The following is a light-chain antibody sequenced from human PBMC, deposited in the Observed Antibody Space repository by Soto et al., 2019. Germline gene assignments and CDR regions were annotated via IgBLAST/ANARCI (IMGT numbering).Light chain of an antibody. CDR3: QQANSFPFT. CDR2: AAS. J-gene: IGKJ3*01. Sequence: DIQMTQSPSSVSASVGDRVTITCRAIQCISSRLARYQQKPGKAPKLLIYAASSLQSGVPSRFSGSGSGTDFTLTISSLQPEDFATYYCQQANSFPFTFGQGTKVDIK. CDR1: QCISSR. V-gene: IGKV1-12*01.